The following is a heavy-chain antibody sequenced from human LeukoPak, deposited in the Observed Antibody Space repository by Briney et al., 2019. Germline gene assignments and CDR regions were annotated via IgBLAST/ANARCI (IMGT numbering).Heavy chain of an antibody. D-gene: IGHD3-22*01. CDR2: INHSGST. Sequence: PSETLSLTCAVYGGSFSGYYWSWIRQPPGKGLEWIGEINHSGSTNYNPSLKSRVTISVDTSKNQFSLKLRSVTAADTAVYYCARGQYYYDSSGYDYWGQGTLVTVSS. V-gene: IGHV4-34*01. J-gene: IGHJ4*02. CDR1: GGSFSGYY. CDR3: ARGQYYYDSSGYDY.